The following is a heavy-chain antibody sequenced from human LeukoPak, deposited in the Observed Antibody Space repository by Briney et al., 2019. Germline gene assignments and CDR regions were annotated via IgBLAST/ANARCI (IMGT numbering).Heavy chain of an antibody. CDR2: MNPNSGNT. J-gene: IGHJ4*02. CDR3: ARHVNHRVAGMDY. V-gene: IGHV1-8*03. D-gene: IGHD6-19*01. Sequence: ASVKVSCKASGYTFTSYDINWVRQATGQGLEWMGWMNPNSGNTGYAQKFQGRVTITRNTSISTAYMGLSSLRSEDTAMYYCARHVNHRVAGMDYWGQGTLVTVSS. CDR1: GYTFTSYD.